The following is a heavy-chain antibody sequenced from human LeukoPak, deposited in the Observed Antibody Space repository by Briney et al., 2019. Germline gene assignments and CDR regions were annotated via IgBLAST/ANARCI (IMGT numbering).Heavy chain of an antibody. Sequence: ASVKVSCKASGGTFSSYAITWVRQAPGQGLEWMGWISAYNGNTNYAQKLQGRVTMTTDTSTSTAYMELRSLRSDDTAVYYCARDDGIAAAGTWFDPWGQGTLVTVSS. D-gene: IGHD6-13*01. CDR1: GGTFSSYA. J-gene: IGHJ5*02. V-gene: IGHV1-18*01. CDR2: ISAYNGNT. CDR3: ARDDGIAAAGTWFDP.